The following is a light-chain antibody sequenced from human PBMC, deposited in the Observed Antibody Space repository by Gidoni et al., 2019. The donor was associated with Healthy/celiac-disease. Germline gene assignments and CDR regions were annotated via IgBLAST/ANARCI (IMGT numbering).Light chain of an antibody. V-gene: IGLV1-44*01. J-gene: IGLJ3*02. CDR3: AAWDDSLNGRWV. Sequence: QSVLTQPPSASGTPGQRVTISCSGSSSNIGSHTLNWYQQLPGTAPKLLIYSNNQRPSGVPYRFSGSKSGTSASLAISGLQSEDEADYYCAAWDDSLNGRWVFGGGTKLTV. CDR1: SSNIGSHT. CDR2: SNN.